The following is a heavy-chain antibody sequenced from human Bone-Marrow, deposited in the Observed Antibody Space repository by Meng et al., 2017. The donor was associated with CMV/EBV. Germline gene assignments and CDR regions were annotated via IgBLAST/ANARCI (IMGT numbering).Heavy chain of an antibody. CDR3: AKDGGYYYDSSGTLDV. J-gene: IGHJ6*02. CDR1: GFTFSSYT. Sequence: GESLKISCAASGFTFSSYTMNWVRQAPGKGLEWVAVISYDGSNKYYADSVKGRFTISRDNSKNTLYLQMNSLRAEDTAVYYCAKDGGYYYDSSGTLDVWGQGTTVTVSS. CDR2: ISYDGSNK. D-gene: IGHD3-22*01. V-gene: IGHV3-30*04.